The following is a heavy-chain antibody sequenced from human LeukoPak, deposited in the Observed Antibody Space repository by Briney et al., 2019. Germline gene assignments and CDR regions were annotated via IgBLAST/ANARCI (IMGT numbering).Heavy chain of an antibody. Sequence: SETLSLTCTVSGDSISSYYWNWIRQPPGKGLEWIGYIYYTGSTNYNPSLKSRVTISVDTSKNQFSLKLSSVTAADTAVYYCARRARAVVAATRPYNWFDPWGQGTLVTVSS. D-gene: IGHD2-15*01. CDR3: ARRARAVVAATRPYNWFDP. CDR1: GDSISSYY. J-gene: IGHJ5*02. V-gene: IGHV4-59*12. CDR2: IYYTGST.